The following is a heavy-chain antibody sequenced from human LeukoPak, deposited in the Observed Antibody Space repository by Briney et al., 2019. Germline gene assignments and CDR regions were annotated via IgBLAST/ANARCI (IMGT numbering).Heavy chain of an antibody. J-gene: IGHJ4*02. Sequence: PGGSLRLSCAASGFTFGDYAMHWVRQPPGKGLEWVSRINWNGATTHYADSVKGRFTISRDNAKNSLYLQMNSLRAEDTAFYYCASRIGAAGTSFDYWGQGTLVTVSS. CDR3: ASRIGAAGTSFDY. CDR2: INWNGATT. V-gene: IGHV3-20*04. CDR1: GFTFGDYA. D-gene: IGHD6-13*01.